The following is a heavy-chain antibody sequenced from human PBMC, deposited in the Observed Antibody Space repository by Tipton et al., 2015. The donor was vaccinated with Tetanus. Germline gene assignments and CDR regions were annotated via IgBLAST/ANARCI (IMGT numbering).Heavy chain of an antibody. CDR2: IIPIFGTA. CDR1: GDTFSSYA. V-gene: IGHV1-69*06. CDR3: AGGHCSGGSCPWYFDY. Sequence: QVQLVQSGAEVKKPGSSVKVSCKASGDTFSSYAISWVRQAPGQGLEWMGGIIPIFGTANYAQKCQGRVTIIADKFTSPAYMELGSLRSEDTAVYYCAGGHCSGGSCPWYFDYWGQGTLVIVSS. J-gene: IGHJ4*02. D-gene: IGHD2-15*01.